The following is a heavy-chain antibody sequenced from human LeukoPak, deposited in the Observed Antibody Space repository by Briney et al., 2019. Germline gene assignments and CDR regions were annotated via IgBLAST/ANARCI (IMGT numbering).Heavy chain of an antibody. V-gene: IGHV4-59*02. CDR2: IYSSGST. D-gene: IGHD6-19*01. CDR1: GVSVGTSS. CDR3: ARGSGWYAY. Sequence: SETLSLTCTVSGVSVGTSSWSWVRHPSGMGLEWIGYIYSSGSTNYNTSLKSRVIISVDTSKNQFSLKLTSVTAADTAVYYCARGSGWYAYWGQGTLVSVSS. J-gene: IGHJ4*02.